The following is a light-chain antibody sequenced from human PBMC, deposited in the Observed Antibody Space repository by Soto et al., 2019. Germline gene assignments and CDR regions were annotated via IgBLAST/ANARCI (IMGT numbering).Light chain of an antibody. V-gene: IGKV1-39*01. CDR3: QQIYSTPFT. CDR2: AAS. CDR1: QSISSY. J-gene: IGKJ3*01. Sequence: DIPMTQSPSSLSASVGDRVTITCRASQSISSYLNWYQQKPGKAPKLLIYAASSLQSGVPSRFSGSGSGTDFTLTISSLQPEDFATYYCQQIYSTPFTFGPGTKVDIE.